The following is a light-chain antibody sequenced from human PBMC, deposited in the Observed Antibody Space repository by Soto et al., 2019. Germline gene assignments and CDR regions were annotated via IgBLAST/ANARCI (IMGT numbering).Light chain of an antibody. Sequence: IQLTQSPSTLSASVGDRVTITYRASQSFNRWLAWFQQKPGKAPNLLIYEASNLESGVPSRFSGRGSGTEFALTVSSLRPDDLSTYYCPQSNSYPRTFGQGTKLEIK. J-gene: IGKJ1*01. V-gene: IGKV1-5*03. CDR2: EAS. CDR3: PQSNSYPRT. CDR1: QSFNRW.